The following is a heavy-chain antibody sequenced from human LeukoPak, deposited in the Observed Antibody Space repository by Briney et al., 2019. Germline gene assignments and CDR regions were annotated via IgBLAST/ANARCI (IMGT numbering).Heavy chain of an antibody. V-gene: IGHV4-34*01. CDR2: INHSGST. J-gene: IGHJ4*02. CDR3: ARRWFGELFSDY. Sequence: PSETLSLTCAVYGGSFSGYYWSWIRQPPGKGLEWIGEINHSGSTNYNPSLKSRVTISVDTSKNQFSLKLSSVTAADTAVYYCARRWFGELFSDYWGQGTLVTVSS. D-gene: IGHD3-10*01. CDR1: GGSFSGYY.